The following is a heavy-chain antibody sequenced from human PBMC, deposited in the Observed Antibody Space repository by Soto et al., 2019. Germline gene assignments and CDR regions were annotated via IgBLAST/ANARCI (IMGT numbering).Heavy chain of an antibody. J-gene: IGHJ3*02. CDR2: IIPILGIA. D-gene: IGHD6-19*01. CDR3: AATVADRNDAFDI. CDR1: GGTFSSYT. V-gene: IGHV1-69*02. Sequence: QVQLVQSGAEVKKPGSSVKVSCKASGGTFSSYTISWVRQAPGQGLEWMGRIIPILGIANYAQKFQGRVTITADKSTSTAYMELSSVRSEDTAVYYCAATVADRNDAFDIWGQGTMVTVSS.